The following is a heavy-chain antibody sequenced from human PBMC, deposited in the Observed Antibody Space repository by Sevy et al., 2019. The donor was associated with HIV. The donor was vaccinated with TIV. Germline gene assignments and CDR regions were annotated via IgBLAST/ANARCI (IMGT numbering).Heavy chain of an antibody. CDR3: AKTNDYGDPYYYYYYMDV. CDR1: GFTFSSYA. J-gene: IGHJ6*03. Sequence: GGSLRLSCAASGFTFSSYAMSWVRQAPGKGLEWVSAISGSGGSTYYADSVKGRFTISRDNSKNTLYLQMNSLRAEGTAVYYCAKTNDYGDPYYYYYYMDVWGKGTTVTVSS. D-gene: IGHD4-17*01. CDR2: ISGSGGST. V-gene: IGHV3-23*01.